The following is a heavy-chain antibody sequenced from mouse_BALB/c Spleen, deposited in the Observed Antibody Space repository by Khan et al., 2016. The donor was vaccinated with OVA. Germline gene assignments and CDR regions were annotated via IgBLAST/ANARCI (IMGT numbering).Heavy chain of an antibody. CDR3: ARSLVDYYAMDY. D-gene: IGHD2-2*01. Sequence: EVELVESGGGVVKPGGSLKLSCSASGFTFSSFALSWVRQTPEKRLEWVATISSGGHYTFYPDSVKGRFTISRDNARNTLYLQVSSLRSEDTAMYYWARSLVDYYAMDYWGQGTSVTVSS. V-gene: IGHV5-9-3*01. CDR2: ISSGGHYT. J-gene: IGHJ4*01. CDR1: GFTFSSFA.